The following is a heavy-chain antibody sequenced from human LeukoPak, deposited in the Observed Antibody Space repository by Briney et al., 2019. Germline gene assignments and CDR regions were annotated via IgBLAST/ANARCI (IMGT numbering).Heavy chain of an antibody. CDR2: ISTNKGNT. D-gene: IGHD2-2*01. J-gene: IGHJ5*02. V-gene: IGHV1-18*01. CDR3: ARAGGWNLLDHTRCFDL. CDR1: GYTFTNFG. Sequence: ASVVVSCKPSGYTFTNFGISWLRQAPGQGLEWMGWISTNKGNTDYAQNVQDRVAMTTDTSTSTAYMELRSLRSDDTAVYYCARAGGWNLLDHTRCFDLWGQGTLVTVSS.